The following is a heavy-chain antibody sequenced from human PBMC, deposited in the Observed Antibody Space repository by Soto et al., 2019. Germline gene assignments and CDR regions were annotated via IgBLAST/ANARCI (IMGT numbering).Heavy chain of an antibody. Sequence: QVSLKESGPVLVKPTETLTLTCTVSGFSLSNPRMGVSWIRQPPGKALEWLAHIFSNDDKSYSPSLKSRVTISKDTSKSQVVLTMTNMDPVDTATYYCARVYDSSGYEYWGQGTLVTVSS. CDR1: GFSLSNPRMG. CDR2: IFSNDDK. V-gene: IGHV2-26*01. D-gene: IGHD3-22*01. J-gene: IGHJ4*02. CDR3: ARVYDSSGYEY.